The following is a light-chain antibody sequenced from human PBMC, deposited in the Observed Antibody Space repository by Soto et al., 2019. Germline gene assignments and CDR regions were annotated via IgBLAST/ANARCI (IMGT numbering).Light chain of an antibody. CDR2: GAS. Sequence: EIVMTQSPATVSVSPGERATLSCRASQSVGSSFAWYQQKPGQAPRLLIYGASTRASGIPARFSGSGSGTEFTLTISSLQSEDFAVYYCQQYSNWPPITFGQGTRLEIK. J-gene: IGKJ5*01. V-gene: IGKV3-15*01. CDR3: QQYSNWPPIT. CDR1: QSVGSS.